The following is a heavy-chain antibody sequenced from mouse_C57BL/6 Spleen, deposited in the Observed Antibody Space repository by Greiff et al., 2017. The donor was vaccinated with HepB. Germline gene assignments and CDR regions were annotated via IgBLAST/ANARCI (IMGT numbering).Heavy chain of an antibody. Sequence: EVQLVESGGGLVKPGGSLKLSCAASGFTFSSYTMSWVRQTPEKRLEWVATISGGGGNTYYPDSVKGRFTISRDNAKNTLYLQMSSLRSEDTALYYCARQGLYYGSSHWYFDVWGTGTTVTVSS. CDR2: ISGGGGNT. D-gene: IGHD1-1*01. V-gene: IGHV5-9*01. J-gene: IGHJ1*03. CDR1: GFTFSSYT. CDR3: ARQGLYYGSSHWYFDV.